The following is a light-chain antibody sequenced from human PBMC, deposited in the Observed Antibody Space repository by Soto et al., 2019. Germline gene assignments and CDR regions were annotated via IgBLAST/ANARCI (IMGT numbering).Light chain of an antibody. CDR3: LQYIHYPLT. CDR1: QTINRW. Sequence: DIQMTQSPSTLSASVGDGVTITCRASQTINRWLAWYQQKPGKAPKLLIHKASTLQGGVPSRFSGSASETEFTLTISSLQPDDFATYFCLQYIHYPLTFGGGTKVDIK. J-gene: IGKJ4*01. CDR2: KAS. V-gene: IGKV1-5*03.